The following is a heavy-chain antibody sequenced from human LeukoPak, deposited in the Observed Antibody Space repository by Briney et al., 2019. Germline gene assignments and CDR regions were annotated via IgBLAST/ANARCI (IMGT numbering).Heavy chain of an antibody. CDR2: IYSGGST. Sequence: GGSLRLSCAASGITVSSNYMSWVRQAPGKGLEWVSVIYSGGSTYYADSVKGRFTISRDNSKNTLYLQMNSLRAEDTAVYYCARDSLVATHLAFDYWGQGTLVTVSS. J-gene: IGHJ4*02. CDR1: GITVSSNY. D-gene: IGHD5-12*01. V-gene: IGHV3-66*01. CDR3: ARDSLVATHLAFDY.